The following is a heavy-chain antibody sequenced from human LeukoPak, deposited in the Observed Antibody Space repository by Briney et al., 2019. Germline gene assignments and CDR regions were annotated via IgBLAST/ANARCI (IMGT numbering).Heavy chain of an antibody. CDR2: ISTSSTYI. J-gene: IGHJ4*02. V-gene: IGHV3-21*01. CDR1: GFTFSTYT. D-gene: IGHD5-12*01. Sequence: PGGSLRLSCAASGFTFSTYTMNWVRQAPGKGLEWVSSISTSSTYIYYADSVKGRFTISRDNAKNSLYLQMNSLRAEDTAVYYCARDRGLRSLYFDYWGQGTLVTVSS. CDR3: ARDRGLRSLYFDY.